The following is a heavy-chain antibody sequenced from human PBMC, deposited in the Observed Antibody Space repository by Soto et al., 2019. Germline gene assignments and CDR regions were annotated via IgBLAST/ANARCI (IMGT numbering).Heavy chain of an antibody. V-gene: IGHV4-59*01. CDR2: IYYSGST. Sequence: SETLSLTCTVSGGSISSYYWSWIRQPPGKGLEWIGYIYYSGSTNYNPSLKSRVTISVDTSKNQFSLKLSSVTAADTAVYYCARWGHCSGGSCHFDYWGQGTLVTVSS. J-gene: IGHJ4*02. D-gene: IGHD2-15*01. CDR3: ARWGHCSGGSCHFDY. CDR1: GGSISSYY.